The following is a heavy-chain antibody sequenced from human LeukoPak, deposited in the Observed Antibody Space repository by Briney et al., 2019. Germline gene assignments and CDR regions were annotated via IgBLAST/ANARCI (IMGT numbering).Heavy chain of an antibody. J-gene: IGHJ4*02. Sequence: GASVKVSCKASGYTFTSYGISWVRQAPGQGLEWMGWISAYNGNTNYAQKLQGRVTMTTDTSTSTAYMELRSLRSDDTAVYYCARAGRYYYDSSGYYYHWGQGTRVTVSS. CDR2: ISAYNGNT. CDR1: GYTFTSYG. D-gene: IGHD3-22*01. CDR3: ARAGRYYYDSSGYYYH. V-gene: IGHV1-18*01.